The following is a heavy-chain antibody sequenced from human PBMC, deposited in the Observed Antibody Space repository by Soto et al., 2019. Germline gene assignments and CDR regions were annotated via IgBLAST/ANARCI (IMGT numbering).Heavy chain of an antibody. Sequence: GGSLRLSCAAAGFTCSSYSMNWVRQAPGKGPEWVANIKKDGSDKYYVDSVKGRFTISRDNAKNSLYLQMNSLRAEDTAVYYCARDSATVTAFDYWGQGTLVTVSS. CDR3: ARDSATVTAFDY. J-gene: IGHJ4*02. CDR1: GFTCSSYS. V-gene: IGHV3-7*01. D-gene: IGHD4-17*01. CDR2: IKKDGSDK.